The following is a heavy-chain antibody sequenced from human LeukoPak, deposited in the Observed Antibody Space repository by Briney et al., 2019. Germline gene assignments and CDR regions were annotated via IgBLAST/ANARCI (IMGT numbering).Heavy chain of an antibody. CDR3: ARARCSSTSCYPWFDP. Sequence: SETLSLTCTVSGGSISSYYWSWIRQPPGKGLEWIGEINHSGSTNYNPSLKSRVTISVDTSKNQFSLKLSSVTAADTAVYYCARARCSSTSCYPWFDPWGQGTLVTVSS. CDR1: GGSISSYY. D-gene: IGHD2-2*01. V-gene: IGHV4-34*01. J-gene: IGHJ5*02. CDR2: INHSGST.